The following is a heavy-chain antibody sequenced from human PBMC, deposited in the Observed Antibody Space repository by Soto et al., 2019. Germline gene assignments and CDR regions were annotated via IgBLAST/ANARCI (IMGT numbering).Heavy chain of an antibody. V-gene: IGHV3-33*01. D-gene: IGHD3-9*01. Sequence: QVQLVESGGGVVQPGRSLRLSCAASGFTFSSYGMHWVRQAPGKGLEWVAVIWYDGSNKYYADSVKGRFTISRDNSKNTLYLQMNSLREEDTAVYYCARDPAYYDILTGYYSLYYYMDVWGKGTTVTVSS. J-gene: IGHJ6*03. CDR3: ARDPAYYDILTGYYSLYYYMDV. CDR1: GFTFSSYG. CDR2: IWYDGSNK.